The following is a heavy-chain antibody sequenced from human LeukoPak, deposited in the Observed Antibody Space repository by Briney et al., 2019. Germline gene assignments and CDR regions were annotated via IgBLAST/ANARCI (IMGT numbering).Heavy chain of an antibody. J-gene: IGHJ5*02. D-gene: IGHD3-10*01. V-gene: IGHV3-53*01. CDR1: GFTVSSNY. CDR3: ARRGPPRTLLRGVKSGWFDP. CDR2: IYSGGCT. Sequence: PGGSLRLSCAASGFTVSSNYMNWVRQAPGKGLEWVSIIYSGGCTYYADSVKGRFTISRDNSKNTLYLQMNSLRAEDTAVYYCARRGPPRTLLRGVKSGWFDPWGQGTLVTVSS.